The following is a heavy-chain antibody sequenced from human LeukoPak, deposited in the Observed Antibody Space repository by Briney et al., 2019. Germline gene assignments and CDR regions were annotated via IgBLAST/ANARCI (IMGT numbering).Heavy chain of an antibody. CDR3: ARDPSRYQPNIWWFDP. CDR2: IIPIFGTA. Sequence: SVKVSCKASGGTFSSYAISWVRQAPGQGLEWMGGIIPIFGTANYAQKFQGRVTITADESTSTAYMGLSSLRSEDTAVYYCARDPSRYQPNIWWFDPWGQGTLVTVSS. CDR1: GGTFSSYA. D-gene: IGHD2-2*01. V-gene: IGHV1-69*13. J-gene: IGHJ5*02.